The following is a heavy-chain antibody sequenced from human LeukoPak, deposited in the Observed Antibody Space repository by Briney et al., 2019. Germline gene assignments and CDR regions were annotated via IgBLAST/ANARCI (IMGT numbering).Heavy chain of an antibody. D-gene: IGHD3-22*01. CDR1: GYTFTGYY. J-gene: IGHJ4*02. V-gene: IGHV1-46*01. CDR2: INPSGGST. CDR3: ARDYYDSSGYYILDY. Sequence: ASVKVSCKASGYTFTGYYMHWVRQAPGQGLEWMGIINPSGGSTSYAQKFQGRVTMTRDTSTSTVYMELSSLRSEDTAVYYCARDYYDSSGYYILDYWGQGTLVTVSS.